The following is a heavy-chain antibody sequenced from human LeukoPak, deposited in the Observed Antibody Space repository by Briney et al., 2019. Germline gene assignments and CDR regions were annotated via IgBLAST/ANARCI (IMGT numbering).Heavy chain of an antibody. CDR1: GFTFSNYG. V-gene: IGHV3-23*01. D-gene: IGHD3-22*01. CDR2: IIPTGSTT. CDR3: AKDFLGGYQDY. J-gene: IGHJ4*02. Sequence: PGGTLRLSCVASGFTFSNYGMNWVRQAPGKGLEWVSGIIPTGSTTYYADSVKGRFTISRDNSKNTVYLHLNSLRAEDTAVYYCAKDFLGGYQDYWGQGTLVSVSS.